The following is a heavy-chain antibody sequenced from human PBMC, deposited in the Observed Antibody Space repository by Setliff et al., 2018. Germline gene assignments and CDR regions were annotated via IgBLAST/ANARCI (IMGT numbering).Heavy chain of an antibody. Sequence: GASVKVSCKASGYTFTNYDINWVRQATGQGLEWMGWMNPKSGNTGYAQKFQGRVTMTRNTSISTAYMELSSLRSEDTAVYFCARESGVVVTTTNYYYYMDVWGEGTTVTVSS. J-gene: IGHJ6*03. D-gene: IGHD2-21*02. CDR1: GYTFTNYD. V-gene: IGHV1-8*02. CDR2: MNPKSGNT. CDR3: ARESGVVVTTTNYYYYMDV.